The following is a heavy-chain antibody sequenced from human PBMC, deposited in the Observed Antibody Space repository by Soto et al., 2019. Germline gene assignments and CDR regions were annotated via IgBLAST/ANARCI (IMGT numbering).Heavy chain of an antibody. D-gene: IGHD6-19*01. J-gene: IGHJ4*02. CDR1: GGSISSSSYY. Sequence: SETLSLTCTVSGGSISSSSYYWGWIRQPPGKGLEWIGSIYYSGSTYYNPSLKSRVTISVDTSKNQFSLKLSSVTAADTAVYYCARNIAVAGRAFDYWGQGTLVTVSS. V-gene: IGHV4-39*01. CDR3: ARNIAVAGRAFDY. CDR2: IYYSGST.